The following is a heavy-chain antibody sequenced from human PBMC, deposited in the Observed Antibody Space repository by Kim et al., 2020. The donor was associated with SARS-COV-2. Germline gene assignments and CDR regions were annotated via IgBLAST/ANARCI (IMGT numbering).Heavy chain of an antibody. V-gene: IGHV4-59*09. Sequence: GLPTHNPPPKSRVTITVDTSKNQFSLKLSFVTDADTAVYYCARGGGTADYWGQGTLVTVSS. J-gene: IGHJ4*02. CDR3: ARGGGTADY. D-gene: IGHD3-16*01. CDR2: GLP.